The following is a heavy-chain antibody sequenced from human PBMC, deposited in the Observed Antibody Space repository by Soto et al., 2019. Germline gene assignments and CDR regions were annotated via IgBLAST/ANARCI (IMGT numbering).Heavy chain of an antibody. J-gene: IGHJ3*02. V-gene: IGHV3-33*01. CDR3: AGGESRAFDI. CDR2: IWFDGSNE. Sequence: ESGGGVVQPGRSLRLSCAASGFTFSNHGTHWVRQAPGKGLEWVAVIWFDGSNEYYADSVKGRFTISRDNYKNTLYLQMNSLRAEDTAVYYCAGGESRAFDIWGQGTMVTVSS. CDR1: GFTFSNHG.